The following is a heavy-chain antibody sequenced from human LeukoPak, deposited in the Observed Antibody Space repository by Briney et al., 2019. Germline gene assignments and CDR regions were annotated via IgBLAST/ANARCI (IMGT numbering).Heavy chain of an antibody. J-gene: IGHJ4*02. CDR1: GISFSNYA. CDR3: AKDDSSSWFDY. D-gene: IGHD6-13*01. CDR2: IGNDGST. Sequence: GGSLRLSCAASGISFSNYAMSWVRQTPGKGLEWVSTIGNDGSTYYADSVKGRFTISRDNSKNTLFLQMNSLRVGDTAVYYCAKDDSSSWFDYWGQGILVTVSS. V-gene: IGHV3-23*01.